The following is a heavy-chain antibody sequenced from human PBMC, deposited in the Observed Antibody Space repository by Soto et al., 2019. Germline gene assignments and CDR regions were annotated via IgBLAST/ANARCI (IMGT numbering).Heavy chain of an antibody. V-gene: IGHV1-46*01. D-gene: IGHD3-10*01. CDR3: ARDCDVTMVRGVIGY. CDR1: GYTFTSDD. CDR2: ITPSGGST. Sequence: GAAVKVSCKASGYTFTSDDMHSVRQSPGQGLEWMGIITPSGGSTTYEQKFQGRVTMTRDTSTSTVYMELSSLRSEDTAVYYCARDCDVTMVRGVIGYWGQGTLVTVSS. J-gene: IGHJ4*02.